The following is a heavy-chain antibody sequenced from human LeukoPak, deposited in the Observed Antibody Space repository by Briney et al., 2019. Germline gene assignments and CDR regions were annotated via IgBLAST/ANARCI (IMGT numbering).Heavy chain of an antibody. D-gene: IGHD3-22*01. CDR1: GFTFSNYA. CDR2: ISYDGNNK. CDR3: ATEYYYDSRGRLYYYGMDV. V-gene: IGHV3-30*04. J-gene: IGHJ6*02. Sequence: GGSLRLSCAASGFTFSNYAMNWVRQAPGGGLEWVAAISYDGNNKFYADSVKGRFTISRDNSKNTLYLQMNSLRAEDTAVYYCATEYYYDSRGRLYYYGMDVWGQGTTVTVSS.